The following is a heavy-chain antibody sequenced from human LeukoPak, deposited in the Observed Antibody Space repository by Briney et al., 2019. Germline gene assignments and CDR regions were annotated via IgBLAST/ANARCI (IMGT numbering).Heavy chain of an antibody. CDR1: GGSISSGGYY. J-gene: IGHJ3*02. Sequence: PSETLSLTCNVSGGSISSGGYYWSWIRQHPGKGLEWIGYIYYSGSTYYNPSLKSRVTISVDTSKNQFSLKLSSVTAADTAVYYCARDGRSYYDSSGYPLAYAFDIWGQGTMVTVSS. D-gene: IGHD3-22*01. CDR2: IYYSGST. V-gene: IGHV4-31*03. CDR3: ARDGRSYYDSSGYPLAYAFDI.